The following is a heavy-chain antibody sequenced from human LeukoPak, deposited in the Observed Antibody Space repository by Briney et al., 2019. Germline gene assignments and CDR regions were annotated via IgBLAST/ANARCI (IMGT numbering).Heavy chain of an antibody. D-gene: IGHD5-24*01. V-gene: IGHV3-66*01. CDR3: ARESSGWLQLFDY. CDR1: GFTVSSKY. CDR2: IYSGGST. Sequence: GGSLTLSCAASGFTVSSKYMSWDRQAPGKGLEWVSVIYSGGSTYYADSVKGRFTISRDNSKNTVYLQMNSLRAEDTAVYYCARESSGWLQLFDYWGQGTLVTVSS. J-gene: IGHJ4*02.